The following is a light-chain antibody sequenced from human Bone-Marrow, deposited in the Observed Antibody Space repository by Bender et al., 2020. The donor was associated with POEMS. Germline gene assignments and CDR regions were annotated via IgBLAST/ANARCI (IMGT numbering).Light chain of an antibody. CDR2: NNN. Sequence: QSVLTQPPSASGTPGQRVTISCSGSSSNIGINSVNWYQQLPGTAPKLLIYNNNQRPSVVPDRFSGSKSGTSASLAISGLQSEDEAYYYCAAWDDSLLFGGGTKLTVL. CDR1: SSNIGINS. CDR3: AAWDDSLL. V-gene: IGLV1-44*01. J-gene: IGLJ3*02.